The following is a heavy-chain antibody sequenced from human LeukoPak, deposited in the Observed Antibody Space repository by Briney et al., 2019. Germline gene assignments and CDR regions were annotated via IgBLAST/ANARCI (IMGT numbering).Heavy chain of an antibody. CDR1: GFTFSSYG. Sequence: GGSLRLSCAASGFTFSSYGKHWVRQAPGKGLEWVAFIRYDGSNKYYADSVKGRFTISRDNSKNTLYLQMNSLRAEDTAVYYCAKDAEHGYYDFWSGYFDYWGQGTLVTVSS. V-gene: IGHV3-30*02. CDR3: AKDAEHGYYDFWSGYFDY. CDR2: IRYDGSNK. J-gene: IGHJ4*02. D-gene: IGHD3-3*01.